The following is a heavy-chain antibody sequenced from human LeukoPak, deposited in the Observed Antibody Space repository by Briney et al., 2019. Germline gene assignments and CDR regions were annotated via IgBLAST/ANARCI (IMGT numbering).Heavy chain of an antibody. CDR2: ISGSGGST. Sequence: PGGSLRLSCVVSGLTFSNYAMNWVRQAPGKGLEWVSTISGSGGSTYYADSVKGRFTISRDNSKNTLYLQMNSLRAEDTALYYCVGNLCGGHCYSGFDCWGQGTLVTVSS. J-gene: IGHJ4*02. D-gene: IGHD2-21*01. CDR3: VGNLCGGHCYSGFDC. CDR1: GLTFSNYA. V-gene: IGHV3-23*01.